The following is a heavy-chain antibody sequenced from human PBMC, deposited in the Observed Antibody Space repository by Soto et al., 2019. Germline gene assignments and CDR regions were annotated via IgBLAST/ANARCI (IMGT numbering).Heavy chain of an antibody. Sequence: PGGSLRLSCAASGFTFSSYSMNWVRQAPGKGLEWVSSISSSSSYIYYADSVKGRFTISRDNAKNSLYLQMNSLRAEYTAVYYCARDAGAADYYYYGMDVWGQGTTVTVSS. V-gene: IGHV3-21*01. CDR1: GFTFSSYS. D-gene: IGHD3-10*01. CDR3: ARDAGAADYYYYGMDV. CDR2: ISSSSSYI. J-gene: IGHJ6*02.